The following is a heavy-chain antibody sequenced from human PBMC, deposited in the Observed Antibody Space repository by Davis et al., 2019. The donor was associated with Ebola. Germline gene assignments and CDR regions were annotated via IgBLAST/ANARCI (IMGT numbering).Heavy chain of an antibody. CDR1: GFTFGDYA. D-gene: IGHD4-23*01. J-gene: IGHJ4*02. Sequence: PGGSLRLSCRGSGFTFGDYAMSWVRQAPGKGLEWVGFMRSKGFGGTTEHAASVKGRFTISRDDSKGIAYLQMNSLTTEDTAVYYCTRRGTVVTPDYWGQGTLVTVSS. V-gene: IGHV3-49*04. CDR2: MRSKGFGGTT. CDR3: TRRGTVVTPDY.